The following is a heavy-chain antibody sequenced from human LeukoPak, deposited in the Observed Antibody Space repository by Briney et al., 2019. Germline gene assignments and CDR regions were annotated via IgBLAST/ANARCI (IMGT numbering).Heavy chain of an antibody. D-gene: IGHD3-3*01. CDR3: ARDFGQHYDFWSGYSPGYYYYGMDV. J-gene: IGHJ6*02. Sequence: GGSLRLSCAASGFTFSNFWMSWVRQAPGKGLEWVANIKQDGSEKYYVDSLKGRFTISRDNAKNSLYLQMNSLRAEDTAVYFCARDFGQHYDFWSGYSPGYYYYGMDVWGQGTTVTVSS. CDR1: GFTFSNFW. V-gene: IGHV3-7*01. CDR2: IKQDGSEK.